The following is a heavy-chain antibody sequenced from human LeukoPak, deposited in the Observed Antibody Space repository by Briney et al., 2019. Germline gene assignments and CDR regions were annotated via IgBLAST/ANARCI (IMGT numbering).Heavy chain of an antibody. D-gene: IGHD6-13*01. J-gene: IGHJ4*02. V-gene: IGHV4-38-2*02. CDR1: GLSISSGYY. CDR3: ARDRSLAAAGDY. Sequence: SETLSLTCAVSGLSISSGYYWGWIRQPPGKGLEWIGSFYHHSTSTYYNASLKSRVTISVDMSMNQFYLRLSSATAADTAVYYCARDRSLAAAGDYWGQGTQVTVSS. CDR2: FYHHSTST.